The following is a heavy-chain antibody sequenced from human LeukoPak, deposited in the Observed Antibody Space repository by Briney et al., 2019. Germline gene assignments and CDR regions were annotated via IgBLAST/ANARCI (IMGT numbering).Heavy chain of an antibody. CDR1: GFTFSSYA. V-gene: IGHV3-23*01. CDR3: AKGTPYIVVVPAAPRFDY. D-gene: IGHD2-2*01. CDR2: ISGSGGST. J-gene: IGHJ4*02. Sequence: GGSLRLSCAASGFTFSSYAMSWVRQAPGKGLEWVSAISGSGGSTYYADSVKGRFTISRDNSKNTLYLQMNSLRAEDTAVYYCAKGTPYIVVVPAAPRFDYWGQGTLVTVSS.